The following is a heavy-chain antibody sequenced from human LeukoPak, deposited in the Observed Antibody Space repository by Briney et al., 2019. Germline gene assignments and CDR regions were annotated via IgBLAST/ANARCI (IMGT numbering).Heavy chain of an antibody. V-gene: IGHV4-4*07. CDR2: IYTSGST. CDR3: ARTILSGSYLYYFDY. D-gene: IGHD1-26*01. Sequence: SETLSLTCTVSGGSISSYYWSWIRQPAGKGLEWIGRIYTSGSTNYNPSLKSRVTMSVDTSKNQFSLKLSSVTAADTAVYYCARTILSGSYLYYFDYWGQGTLVTVSS. J-gene: IGHJ4*02. CDR1: GGSISSYY.